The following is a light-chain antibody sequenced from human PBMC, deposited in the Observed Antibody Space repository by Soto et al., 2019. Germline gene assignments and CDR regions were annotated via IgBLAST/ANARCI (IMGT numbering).Light chain of an antibody. J-gene: IGKJ5*01. Sequence: IVMTQSPATLSVSPGERATLSCRASQSVSTNLAWYQQKPGQAPRLLLYATSTRSTGIPDRFTDSGSGTEFTLTISSLQSEDFAVYHCQQYDNKPPITFGHGTRLEIK. CDR1: QSVSTN. CDR3: QQYDNKPPIT. CDR2: ATS. V-gene: IGKV3-15*01.